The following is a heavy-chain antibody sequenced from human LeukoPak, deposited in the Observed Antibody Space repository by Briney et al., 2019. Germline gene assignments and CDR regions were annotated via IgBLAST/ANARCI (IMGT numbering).Heavy chain of an antibody. Sequence: GGSLRLSCAASGFSVSNNYMIWVRQAPGKGLEWVSIIYSGGSTCYADSVKGRFTISKDNSKNTLYLQMNSLRAEDTAVYYCIHYGSGSCSTDYWGQGTLVTVSS. CDR2: IYSGGST. J-gene: IGHJ4*02. CDR3: IHYGSGSCSTDY. D-gene: IGHD3-10*01. V-gene: IGHV3-53*01. CDR1: GFSVSNNY.